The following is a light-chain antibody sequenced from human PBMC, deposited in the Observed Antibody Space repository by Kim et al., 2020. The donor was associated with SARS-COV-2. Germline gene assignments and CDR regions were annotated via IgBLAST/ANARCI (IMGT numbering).Light chain of an antibody. CDR3: QQHSDWPPSLT. CDR1: QSVKSH. CDR2: DVS. Sequence: PSERATLSCRASQSVKSHLGWYQQKPGQAPRLLMYDVSNRATGIPARFSGSGFGTDFTLTISSLEPEDFAVYYCQQHSDWPPSLTFGGGTKVDIK. J-gene: IGKJ4*01. V-gene: IGKV3-11*01.